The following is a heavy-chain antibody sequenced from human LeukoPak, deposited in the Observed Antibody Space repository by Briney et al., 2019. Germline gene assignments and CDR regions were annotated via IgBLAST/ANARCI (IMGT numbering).Heavy chain of an antibody. CDR1: GFTFSSYG. V-gene: IGHV3-30*02. D-gene: IGHD2-21*01. J-gene: IGHJ4*02. CDR3: AKSFGGGDCYFDY. CDR2: IRYDGSNK. Sequence: PGGSLRLSCAASGFTFSSYGMHWVRQAPCKGLEWVAFIRYDGSNKYYADSVKGRFTISRDNSKNTLYLQMNSLRAEDTAVYYCAKSFGGGDCYFDYWGQGTLVTVSS.